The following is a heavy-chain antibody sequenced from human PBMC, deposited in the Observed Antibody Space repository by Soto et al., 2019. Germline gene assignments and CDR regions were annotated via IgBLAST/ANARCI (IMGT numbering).Heavy chain of an antibody. Sequence: PGGSLRLSFAASGFTVSSYAMHWVRQAPGKGLEWVAVISYDGSNKYYADSVKGRFTISRDNSKNTLYLQMNSLRAEDTAVYYCARDRRVDFWSGYYTLEGFDYWGQGTLVTVSS. CDR1: GFTVSSYA. J-gene: IGHJ4*02. CDR2: ISYDGSNK. D-gene: IGHD3-3*01. V-gene: IGHV3-30-3*01. CDR3: ARDRRVDFWSGYYTLEGFDY.